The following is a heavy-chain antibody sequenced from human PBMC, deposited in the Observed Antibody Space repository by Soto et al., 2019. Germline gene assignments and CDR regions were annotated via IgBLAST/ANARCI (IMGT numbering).Heavy chain of an antibody. Sequence: GGSLRLSCAASGFTFSSYAMSMVRQAPGKGLEWVSAISSRGGSTYYADSVKGRFTISRDNSKNTLYLQMNSLRAEDTAVYYCAKAEQLADAFDIWGQGTLFTV. CDR2: ISSRGGST. V-gene: IGHV3-23*01. CDR1: GFTFSSYA. CDR3: AKAEQLADAFDI. J-gene: IGHJ3*02. D-gene: IGHD6-6*01.